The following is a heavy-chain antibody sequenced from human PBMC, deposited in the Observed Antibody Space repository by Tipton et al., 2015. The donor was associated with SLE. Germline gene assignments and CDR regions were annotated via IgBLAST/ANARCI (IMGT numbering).Heavy chain of an antibody. CDR2: IHTGGST. CDR3: ATGSGSLRY. J-gene: IGHJ4*02. V-gene: IGHV4-61*02. Sequence: TLSLTCTVSGGSVNSGSYYCTWMRQPAGAGLELIGRIHTGGSTNYNPSLQRRVTISLDKSKNLFSLNLASVTAADTAVYYCATGSGSLRYWGQGTLVTVSS. CDR1: GGSVNSGSYY. D-gene: IGHD2-15*01.